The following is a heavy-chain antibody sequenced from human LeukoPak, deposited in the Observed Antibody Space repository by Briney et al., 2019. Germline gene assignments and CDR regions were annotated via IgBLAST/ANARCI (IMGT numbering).Heavy chain of an antibody. J-gene: IGHJ5*01. Sequence: GRSLRLSCAASGFTFSNFGMHWVRQAPGKGLEWVAVIYNDGSNQLYGDSVMGRFTISRGNSKSTLSLQMNSLSAEDTAVYYCAKDASGPYYSLFDSWGQGTLVIVSS. CDR3: AKDASGPYYSLFDS. CDR2: IYNDGSNQ. CDR1: GFTFSNFG. V-gene: IGHV3-30*18. D-gene: IGHD3-22*01.